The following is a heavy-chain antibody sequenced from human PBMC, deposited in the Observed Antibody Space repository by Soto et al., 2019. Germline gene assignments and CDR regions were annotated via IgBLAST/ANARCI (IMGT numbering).Heavy chain of an antibody. V-gene: IGHV1-8*01. J-gene: IGHJ6*02. CDR3: AREKPTYGMDG. CDR1: GYTFTSYD. CDR2: MNPNSGNT. Sequence: QVQLVQSGAEVKKPGASVKVSCKASGYTFTSYDINWVRQATGQGLEWMGWMNPNSGNTGYAQKFQGSVTITRNTSRSTTYMELSSLRPEDTAVYYCAREKPTYGMDGWGQGTTVTVSS.